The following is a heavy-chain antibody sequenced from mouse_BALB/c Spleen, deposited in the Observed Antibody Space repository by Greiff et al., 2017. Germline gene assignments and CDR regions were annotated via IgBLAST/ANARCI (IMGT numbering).Heavy chain of an antibody. V-gene: IGHV5-4*02. D-gene: IGHD2-14*01. CDR2: ISDGGSYT. J-gene: IGHJ3*01. CDR3: ARCNYRYGACFAY. Sequence: EVMLVASGGGLVKPGGSLKLSCAASGFTFSDYYMYWVRQTPEKRLEWVATISDGGSYTYYPDSVKGRFTISRDNAKNNLYLQMSSLKSEDTAMYDCARCNYRYGACFAYWGQGTLVTVSA. CDR1: GFTFSDYY.